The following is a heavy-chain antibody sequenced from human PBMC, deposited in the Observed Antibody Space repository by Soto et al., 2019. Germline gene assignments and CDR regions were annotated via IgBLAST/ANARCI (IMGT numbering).Heavy chain of an antibody. J-gene: IGHJ4*02. D-gene: IGHD1-26*01. CDR3: AKLATVGVFEN. CDR1: GFTFSGFA. V-gene: IGHV3-23*01. Sequence: GGSLRLSCAASGFTFSGFAMSWVRQAPGKGLGWLSGITFSGAYTYYAQSVKGRFTISRDNSKNTLFLEMNSLRAEDTALYYCAKLATVGVFENWGQGAQVTVSS. CDR2: ITFSGAYT.